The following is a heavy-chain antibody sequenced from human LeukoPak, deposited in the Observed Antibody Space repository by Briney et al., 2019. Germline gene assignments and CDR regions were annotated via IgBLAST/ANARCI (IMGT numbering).Heavy chain of an antibody. V-gene: IGHV3-48*04. CDR1: GFTLSSYS. D-gene: IGHD3-22*01. CDR3: ARDARSGYPI. J-gene: IGHJ4*02. Sequence: GGSLRLSCAASGFTLSSYSMNWVRQAPGKGLEWVSYISSSSSTIYYAESVKGRFTISRDNAKNSLYLQMNSLRAEDTAVYYCARDARSGYPIWGQGTLVTVSS. CDR2: ISSSSSTI.